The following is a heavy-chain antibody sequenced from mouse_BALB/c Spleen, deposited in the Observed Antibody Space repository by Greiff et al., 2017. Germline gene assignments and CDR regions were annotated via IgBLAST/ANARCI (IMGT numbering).Heavy chain of an antibody. CDR1: GFTFSDYG. Sequence: EVQVVESGGGLVQPGGSRKLSCAASGFTFSDYGMAWVRQAPGKGPEWVAFISNLAYSIYYADTVTGRFTISRENAKNTLYLEMSSLRSEDTAMYYCAREGYGNFDYWGQGTTLTVSS. CDR2: ISNLAYSI. J-gene: IGHJ2*01. V-gene: IGHV5-15*02. D-gene: IGHD2-1*01. CDR3: AREGYGNFDY.